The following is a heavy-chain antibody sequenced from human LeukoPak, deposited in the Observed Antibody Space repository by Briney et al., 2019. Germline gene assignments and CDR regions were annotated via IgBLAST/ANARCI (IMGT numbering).Heavy chain of an antibody. V-gene: IGHV3-30*04. CDR3: ARDLDYYGSGGYSFDY. CDR2: ISYDGSNK. J-gene: IGHJ4*02. D-gene: IGHD3-10*01. Sequence: PGRSLRLSCAASGFTFSSYAMHWVRQAPGKGLEWVAVISYDGSNKYYADSVKGRFTISRDNAKNSLYLQMNSLRAEDTAVYYCARDLDYYGSGGYSFDYWGQGTLVTVSS. CDR1: GFTFSSYA.